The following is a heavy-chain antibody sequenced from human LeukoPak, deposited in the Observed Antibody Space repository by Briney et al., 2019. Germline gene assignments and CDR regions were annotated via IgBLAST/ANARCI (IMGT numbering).Heavy chain of an antibody. V-gene: IGHV4-59*01. CDR1: GGSISSYY. D-gene: IGHD1-26*01. CDR2: IYCSGST. CDR3: ARDGGPSGSYYPYYYYYGMDV. J-gene: IGHJ6*02. Sequence: SETLSLTCTVSGGSISSYYWSWIRQPPGKGLEWIGYIYCSGSTNYNPSLKSRVTISVDTSKNQFSLKLSSVTAADTAVYYCARDGGPSGSYYPYYYYYGMDVWGQGTTVTVSS.